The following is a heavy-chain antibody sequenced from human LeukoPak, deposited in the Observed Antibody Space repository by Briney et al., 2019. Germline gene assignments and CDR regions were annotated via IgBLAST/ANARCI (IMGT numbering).Heavy chain of an antibody. CDR3: AKGLLSIAVEVYGMDV. CDR2: ISYDGSNK. Sequence: GGSLRLSCAASGFTFSSYGMHWVRQAPGKGLEWVAVISYDGSNKYYADSVKGRFTISRDNSKNTLYLQMNSLRAEDTAVYYCAKGLLSIAVEVYGMDVWGQGTTVTVSS. J-gene: IGHJ6*02. V-gene: IGHV3-30*18. D-gene: IGHD6-19*01. CDR1: GFTFSSYG.